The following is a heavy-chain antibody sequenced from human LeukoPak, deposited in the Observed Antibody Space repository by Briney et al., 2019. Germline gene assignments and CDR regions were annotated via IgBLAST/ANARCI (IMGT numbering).Heavy chain of an antibody. D-gene: IGHD3-9*01. CDR2: INPSGGST. CDR3: ARDRGVLRYFDWLFEFDY. J-gene: IGHJ4*02. Sequence: ASVKVSCKASGYIFTGYYIHWVRQAPGQGLEWMGTINPSGGSTSYAQKFQGRLTVTRDMSTSTVYMELSSLGSEDTAVYYCARDRGVLRYFDWLFEFDYWGQGTLVTVSS. V-gene: IGHV1-46*01. CDR1: GYIFTGYY.